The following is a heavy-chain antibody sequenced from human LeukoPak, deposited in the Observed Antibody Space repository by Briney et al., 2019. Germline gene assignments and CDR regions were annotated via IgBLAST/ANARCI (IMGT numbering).Heavy chain of an antibody. CDR2: ISYDGSNK. D-gene: IGHD3-22*01. CDR3: VKGAESFCDSRSDY. CDR1: GFTFSSYA. V-gene: IGHV3-30-3*01. J-gene: IGHJ4*02. Sequence: PGRSLRLSCAASGFTFSSYAMHWVRQAPGKGLEWVAIISYDGSNKYYADSVKGRFTISRDNSKNTLYLQMNSLRVEDMAVYYCVKGAESFCDSRSDYWGQGTLVTVSS.